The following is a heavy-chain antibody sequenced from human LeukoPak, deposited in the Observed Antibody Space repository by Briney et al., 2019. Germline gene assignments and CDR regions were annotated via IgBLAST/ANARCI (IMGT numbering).Heavy chain of an antibody. Sequence: GGSLRLSCAASGFTFSSYAMSWVRQAPGKGLEWVSAITNSGDNTYYADSVKGRFTISRDNSNNTLYLQINSLRAEDTAIYYCAKAPMEDTWYIHFDYWGQGTLVTVSS. D-gene: IGHD6-13*01. V-gene: IGHV3-23*01. CDR2: ITNSGDNT. CDR1: GFTFSSYA. J-gene: IGHJ4*02. CDR3: AKAPMEDTWYIHFDY.